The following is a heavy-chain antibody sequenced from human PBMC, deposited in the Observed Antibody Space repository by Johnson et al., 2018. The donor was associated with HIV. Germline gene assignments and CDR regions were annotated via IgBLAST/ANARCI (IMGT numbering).Heavy chain of an antibody. CDR2: IWYDGSNK. CDR3: ARERIAAAGLDAFDI. V-gene: IGHV3-33*08. J-gene: IGHJ3*02. CDR1: GFTFRDYY. D-gene: IGHD6-13*01. Sequence: QVQLVESGGGLVKPGGSLKLSCEASGFTFRDYYMSWIRQAPGKGLEWVAVIWYDGSNKDYADSVKGRFTISRDNSKNTLYLQMNSLRAEDTAVYYCARERIAAAGLDAFDIWGQGTMVTVSS.